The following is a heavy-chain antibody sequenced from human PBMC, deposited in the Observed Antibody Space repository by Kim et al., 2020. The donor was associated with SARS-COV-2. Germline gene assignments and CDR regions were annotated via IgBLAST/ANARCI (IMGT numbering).Heavy chain of an antibody. V-gene: IGHV4-59*08. Sequence: SETLSLTCTVSGGSISSYYWSWIRQPPGKGLEWIGYIYYSGSTNYNPSLKSRVTISVDTSKNQFSLKLSSVTAADTAVYYCARTYYDILPGYYHPYYFDYWGQGTLVPVSS. J-gene: IGHJ4*02. CDR3: ARTYYDILPGYYHPYYFDY. CDR1: GGSISSYY. D-gene: IGHD3-9*01. CDR2: IYYSGST.